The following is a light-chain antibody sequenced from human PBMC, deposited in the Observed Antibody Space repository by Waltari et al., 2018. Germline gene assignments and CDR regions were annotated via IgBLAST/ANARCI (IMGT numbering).Light chain of an antibody. CDR3: QQYGSSPRT. V-gene: IGKV3-20*01. CDR2: GAS. Sequence: EIVLTQSPGTLSLSPGERATLSCRASPSVSSSYLAWYQQKPGQAPRLLIYGASSRATDIPDRFSGSGSGTDFTLTISRLEPEDFAVYYCQQYGSSPRTFGQGTKLEIK. J-gene: IGKJ2*01. CDR1: PSVSSSY.